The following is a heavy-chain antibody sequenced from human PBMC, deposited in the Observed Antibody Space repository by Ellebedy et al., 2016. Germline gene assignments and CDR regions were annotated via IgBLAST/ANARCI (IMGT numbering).Heavy chain of an antibody. Sequence: GGSLRLSXATSGFSFSNYFMTWIRRAPGKGLEWVATISGGGGTTVSADSVKGRFTISRDNSRNTLFLQMNSLRAEDTAIYYCYYGHYSGSWGQGTLVTVSS. D-gene: IGHD4-17*01. CDR1: GFSFSNYF. CDR2: ISGGGGTT. J-gene: IGHJ4*02. V-gene: IGHV3-23*01. CDR3: YYGHYSGS.